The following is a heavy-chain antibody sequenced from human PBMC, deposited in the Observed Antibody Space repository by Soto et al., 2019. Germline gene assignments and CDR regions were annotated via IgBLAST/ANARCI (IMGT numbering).Heavy chain of an antibody. CDR1: GGSISSSSYY. CDR2: IYYSGST. V-gene: IGHV4-39*02. CDR3: ARDLEAMLNVGFDY. J-gene: IGHJ4*02. Sequence: SETLSLTCTVSGGSISSSSYYWGWIRQPPGKGLEWIGSIYYSGSTYYNPSLKSRVTISVDTSKNQFSLKLSSVTAADTAVYYCARDLEAMLNVGFDYWGQGSLVTVSS. D-gene: IGHD5-18*01.